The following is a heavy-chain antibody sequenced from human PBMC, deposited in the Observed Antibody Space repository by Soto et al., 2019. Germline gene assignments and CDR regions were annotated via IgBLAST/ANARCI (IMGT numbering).Heavy chain of an antibody. D-gene: IGHD6-19*01. CDR1: GGSISRSNYY. J-gene: IGHJ4*02. Sequence: QLQLQESGPGLVKPSETLSLTCTVSGGSISRSNYYWGWIRQPPGKGLEWIGSIYNSGSTYYNPSLKSRVTISVDTSKNQFSLKLSSVPAADTAVYYCARLAYSSGWLDYWGQGTLVTVSS. CDR3: ARLAYSSGWLDY. CDR2: IYNSGST. V-gene: IGHV4-39*01.